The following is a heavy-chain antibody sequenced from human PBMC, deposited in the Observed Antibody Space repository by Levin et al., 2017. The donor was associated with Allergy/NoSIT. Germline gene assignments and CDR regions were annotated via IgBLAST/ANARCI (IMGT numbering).Heavy chain of an antibody. CDR1: GYTLTELS. Sequence: ASVKVSCKVSGYTLTELSMHWVRQAPGKGLEWMGGFDPEDGETIYAQKFQGRVTMTEDTSTDTAYMELSSLRSEDTAVYYCATAGYYDSSGYFPYYFDYWGQGTLVTVSS. CDR2: FDPEDGET. V-gene: IGHV1-24*01. CDR3: ATAGYYDSSGYFPYYFDY. D-gene: IGHD3-22*01. J-gene: IGHJ4*02.